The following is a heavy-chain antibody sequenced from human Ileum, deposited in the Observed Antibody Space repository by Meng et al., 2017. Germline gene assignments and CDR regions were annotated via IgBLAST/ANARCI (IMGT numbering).Heavy chain of an antibody. CDR2: IHYSGSR. J-gene: IGHJ4*02. CDR1: GGSVSSASYY. CDR3: ARFYGSGTFEVHDY. V-gene: IGHV4-61*01. Sequence: QGRRQESGPGLGTPSETPSLTCHVSGGSVSSASYYWSWFRQALGKGLEWIGLIHYSGSRNYNPSLKSRVTMSVDTSKNQVSLRLTLVSAADTAVYYCARFYGSGTFEVHDYWGQGTLVTVSS. D-gene: IGHD3-10*01.